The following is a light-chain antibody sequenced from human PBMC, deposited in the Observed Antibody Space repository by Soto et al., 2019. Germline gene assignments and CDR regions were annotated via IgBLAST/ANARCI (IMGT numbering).Light chain of an antibody. J-gene: IGKJ1*01. CDR2: GAS. CDR3: QQYSISRS. V-gene: IGKV3-15*01. CDR1: ESVSTN. Sequence: EIEMTQSPATLSLAPGERVTLSCRASESVSTNLAWYQQKAGQAPRLLMYGASTRATGIPARFSGSGSGTDLILTISGLHSADFAIYYCQQYSISRSFGQGTKVGIK.